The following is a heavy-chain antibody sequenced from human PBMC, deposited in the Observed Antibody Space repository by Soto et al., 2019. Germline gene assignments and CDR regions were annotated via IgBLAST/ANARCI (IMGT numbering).Heavy chain of an antibody. CDR3: ARVRSGADYDFWSGFRWGYYYYGMDV. CDR2: MNPNSGNT. V-gene: IGHV1-8*01. D-gene: IGHD3-3*01. J-gene: IGHJ6*02. Sequence: QVQLVQSGAEVKKPGASVKVSCKASGYTFTSYDINWVRQATGQGLEWMGWMNPNSGNTGYAQKFQRRVTMTRNTSISTAYMELSSLRSEDTAVYYCARVRSGADYDFWSGFRWGYYYYGMDVWGQGTTVTVSS. CDR1: GYTFTSYD.